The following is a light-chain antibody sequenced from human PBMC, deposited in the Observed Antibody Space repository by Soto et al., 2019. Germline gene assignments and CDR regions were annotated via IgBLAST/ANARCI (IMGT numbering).Light chain of an antibody. CDR3: SSYTSSSTTLDVV. J-gene: IGLJ2*01. CDR2: DVS. Sequence: QSVLTQPASVSGSPGQSITISCTGTSSDVGGYNYVSWYQQHPGKAPKLMIYDVSNRPSGVSNRFSGSKSGNTASLTISGLQAEDEADYYCSSYTSSSTTLDVVFGGGTQLTVL. V-gene: IGLV2-14*01. CDR1: SSDVGGYNY.